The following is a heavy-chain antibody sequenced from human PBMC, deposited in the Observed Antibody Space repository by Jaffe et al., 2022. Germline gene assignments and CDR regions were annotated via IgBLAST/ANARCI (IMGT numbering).Heavy chain of an antibody. CDR1: GGSISSSNW. V-gene: IGHV4-4*02. CDR2: IYHSGST. CDR3: ARTRLGYYSGSSHDAFDI. D-gene: IGHD1-26*01. J-gene: IGHJ3*02. Sequence: QVQLQESGPGLVKPSGTLSLTCAVSGGSISSSNWWSWIRQPPGKGLEWIGEIYHSGSTNYNPSLKSRVTISVDKSKNQFSLKLSSVTAADTAVYYCARTRLGYYSGSSHDAFDIWGQGTMVTVSS.